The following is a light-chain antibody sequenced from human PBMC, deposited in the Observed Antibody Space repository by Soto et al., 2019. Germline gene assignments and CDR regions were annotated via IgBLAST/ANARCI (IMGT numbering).Light chain of an antibody. V-gene: IGKV1-5*03. CDR1: QTISSW. Sequence: DIQMTQSPSTLSGSVGDRVTITCRASQTISSWLAWYQQKPGKAPKLLIYKASTLKSGVPSRFSGSGSGTEFTLTISSLQPHDFATYYCQHYNSYSDAFGQGTKVELK. CDR3: QHYNSYSDA. CDR2: KAS. J-gene: IGKJ1*01.